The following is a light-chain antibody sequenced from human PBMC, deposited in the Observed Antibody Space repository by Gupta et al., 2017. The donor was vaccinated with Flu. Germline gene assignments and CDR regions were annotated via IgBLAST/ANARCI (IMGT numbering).Light chain of an antibody. CDR1: QSLLHSNGYNY. J-gene: IGKJ2*03. CDR2: LGS. V-gene: IGKV2-28*01. CDR3: MQALQTPNS. Sequence: DIVMTQSPLSRPATPGEPASISCRSSQSLLHSNGYNYLDWYLQKPGQSPQLLIYLGSNRASGVPDRFSGSGSGTDFTLKISRVEAEDVGVYYCMQALQTPNSFGQGTKLEIK.